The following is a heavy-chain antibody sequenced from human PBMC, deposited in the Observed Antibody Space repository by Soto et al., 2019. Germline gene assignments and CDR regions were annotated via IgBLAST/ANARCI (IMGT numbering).Heavy chain of an antibody. Sequence: QPGGSLRLSCAASGFTFSTYAMSWVRQAPGKGLEWVSTIGGSGGTTYYADSVKGRFTISRDNSKNTLYLHMSRLRVEDTAVYYCAKPGSSSWYNSWGQGTLVTVSS. CDR2: IGGSGGTT. D-gene: IGHD6-13*01. V-gene: IGHV3-23*01. CDR1: GFTFSTYA. J-gene: IGHJ5*01. CDR3: AKPGSSSWYNS.